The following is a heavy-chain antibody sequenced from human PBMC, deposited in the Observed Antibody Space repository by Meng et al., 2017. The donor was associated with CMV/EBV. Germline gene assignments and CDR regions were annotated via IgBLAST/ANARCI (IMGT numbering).Heavy chain of an antibody. J-gene: IGHJ1*01. CDR1: GGSISSYY. Sequence: SETLSLTYTVSGGSISSYYCNWVRQPPGKGLEWIGYISYTGTTKYNPSLESRVTMLVDTSKNQFSLKLSPVTAADTAVYYCAKWESGYKAFQYWGQGTLVTVSS. CDR2: ISYTGTT. D-gene: IGHD1-14*01. CDR3: AKWESGYKAFQY. V-gene: IGHV4-59*01.